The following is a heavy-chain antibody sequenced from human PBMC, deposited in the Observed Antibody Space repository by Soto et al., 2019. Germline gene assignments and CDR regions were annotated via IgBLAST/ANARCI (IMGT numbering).Heavy chain of an antibody. CDR2: ISSNGGST. Sequence: GGSLRLSCAASGFTFSSYAMHWVRQAPGKGLEYVSAISSNGGSTYYANSVKGRFTISRDNSKNTLYLQMGSLRAEDLAVYYGARDLYYGDYYYYGMDVWGQGTTVTVSS. J-gene: IGHJ6*02. V-gene: IGHV3-64*01. CDR3: ARDLYYGDYYYYGMDV. CDR1: GFTFSSYA. D-gene: IGHD4-17*01.